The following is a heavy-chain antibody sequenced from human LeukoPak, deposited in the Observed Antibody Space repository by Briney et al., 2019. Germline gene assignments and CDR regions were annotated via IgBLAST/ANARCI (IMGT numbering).Heavy chain of an antibody. CDR1: LYILTQLS. J-gene: IGHJ4*02. Sequence: GASVKVSRKVSLYILTQLSMHWVRQARGKGLEGMGGCDLEEGKTIYAQKFQGRLTMTAHTHSEPASIDPSRRRSEDPPVCYWATERDSMVRGDKLFDYWGKGTLVTVSS. CDR2: CDLEEGKT. V-gene: IGHV1-24*01. CDR3: ATERDSMVRGDKLFDY. D-gene: IGHD3-10*01.